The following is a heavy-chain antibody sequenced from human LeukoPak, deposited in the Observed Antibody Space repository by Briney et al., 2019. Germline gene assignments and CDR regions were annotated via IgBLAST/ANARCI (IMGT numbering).Heavy chain of an antibody. CDR1: GFTFSSYS. D-gene: IGHD2-2*02. V-gene: IGHV3-21*01. CDR2: ISSSSSYI. J-gene: IGHJ4*02. Sequence: PGGSLRLSCAASGFTFSSYSMNWVRQAPGKGLEGVSSISSSSSYIYYADSVKGRFTISRENAKNSLYLKMNSLRAEDTAVYYCARVVGYCSSTSCYKPPGFDYWGQGTLVTVSS. CDR3: ARVVGYCSSTSCYKPPGFDY.